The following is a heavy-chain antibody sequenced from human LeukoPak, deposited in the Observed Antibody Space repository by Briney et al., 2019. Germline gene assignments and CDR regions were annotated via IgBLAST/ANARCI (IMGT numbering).Heavy chain of an antibody. D-gene: IGHD2-15*01. CDR2: ISGSGGST. CDR1: GFTFSSYA. V-gene: IGHV3-23*01. CDR3: AKQPPGGVVVVAATRIFDY. Sequence: PGGSLRLSCAASGFTFSSYAMSWVRQAPGKGLEWVSVISGSGGSTYYADSVKGRFTISRDNSKNTLYLQMNSLRAEDTAVYYCAKQPPGGVVVVAATRIFDYWGQGTLVTVSS. J-gene: IGHJ4*02.